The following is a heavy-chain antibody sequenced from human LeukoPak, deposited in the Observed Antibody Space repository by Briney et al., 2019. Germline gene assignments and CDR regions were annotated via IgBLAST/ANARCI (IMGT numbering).Heavy chain of an antibody. Sequence: SETLSLTCTVSGGSISSSSYYWGWIRQPPGKGLEWIGSIYYSGSTYYNPSLKSRVTISVDTSKNQFSLKLSSVTAADTAVYYCARDSDYYYFDYWGQGTLVTVSS. D-gene: IGHD4/OR15-4a*01. J-gene: IGHJ4*02. V-gene: IGHV4-39*02. CDR1: GGSISSSSYY. CDR2: IYYSGST. CDR3: ARDSDYYYFDY.